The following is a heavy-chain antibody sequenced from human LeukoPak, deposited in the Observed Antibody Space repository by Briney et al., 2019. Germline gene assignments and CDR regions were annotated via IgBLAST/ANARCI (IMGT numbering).Heavy chain of an antibody. D-gene: IGHD2-15*01. V-gene: IGHV1-46*01. Sequence: ASVKVSCKASGYTFTRYFIHWVRQAPGRGLEWMGTINPSGGSTGYAQKFQGRVTMTRDTSTSTVYMELSSLRSEDTAVYYCAREGGGGIDIEPSFDYWGQGTLVTVS. CDR1: GYTFTRYF. CDR3: AREGGGGIDIEPSFDY. J-gene: IGHJ4*02. CDR2: INPSGGST.